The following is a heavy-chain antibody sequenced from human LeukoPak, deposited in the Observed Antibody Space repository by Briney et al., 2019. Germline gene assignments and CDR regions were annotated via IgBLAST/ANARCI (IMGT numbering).Heavy chain of an antibody. CDR2: INHSGST. J-gene: IGHJ1*01. CDR3: ASYSGSSSFQH. V-gene: IGHV4-34*01. CDR1: GGSFSGYY. Sequence: SETLSLTCAVYGGSFSGYYWSWIRQPPGKGLEWIGEINHSGSTNYNPSLKSRVTISVDTSKNQFSLKLSSVTAADTAVYYCASYSGSSSFQHWGQGTLVTVSS. D-gene: IGHD1-26*01.